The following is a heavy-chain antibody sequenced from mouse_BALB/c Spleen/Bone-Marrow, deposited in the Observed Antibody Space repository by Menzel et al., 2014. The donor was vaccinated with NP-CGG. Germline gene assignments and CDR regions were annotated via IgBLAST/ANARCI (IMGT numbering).Heavy chain of an antibody. J-gene: IGHJ3*01. D-gene: IGHD2-2*01. CDR1: GYAFTNYL. V-gene: IGHV1-54*01. CDR2: INPGSGGT. CDR3: TTSRGYNWFAY. Sequence: VQLQESGAELVRPGTSVKVSCKASGYAFTNYLIEWVKQRPGQGLEWIGVINPGSGGTNYNEKFKIKATLTVDKSSSTAYMQLSSLTSEDSAVYYCTTSRGYNWFAYWGQGTLVTVSA.